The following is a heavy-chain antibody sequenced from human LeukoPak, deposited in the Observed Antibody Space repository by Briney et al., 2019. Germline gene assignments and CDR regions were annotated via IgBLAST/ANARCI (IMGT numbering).Heavy chain of an antibody. CDR3: AREGGASWFGEPMAGDY. CDR2: INPNSGGT. V-gene: IGHV1-2*02. D-gene: IGHD3-10*01. CDR1: GYTFTGYY. J-gene: IGHJ4*02. Sequence: ASVKVSCKASGYTFTGYYMHWVRQAPGQGLEGMGWINPNSGGTNYAQKFQGRVTMTRDTSISTAYMELSRLRSDDTAVYYCAREGGASWFGEPMAGDYWGQGTLVTVSS.